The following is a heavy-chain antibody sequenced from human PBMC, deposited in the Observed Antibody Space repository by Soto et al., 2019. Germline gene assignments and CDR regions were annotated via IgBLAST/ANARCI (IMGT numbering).Heavy chain of an antibody. CDR1: GGTFSSYA. CDR2: IIPIFGTA. J-gene: IGHJ6*02. Sequence: QVQLVQSGAEVKKPGSSVKVSCKASGGTFSSYAISWVRQAPGQGLEWMGGIIPIFGTANYAQKFQGRVTITADDSTSTASMELSSLISEDTAVYYCAREPTRNYYYYGMDVWGQGTTVTVSS. CDR3: AREPTRNYYYYGMDV. D-gene: IGHD1-1*01. V-gene: IGHV1-69*01.